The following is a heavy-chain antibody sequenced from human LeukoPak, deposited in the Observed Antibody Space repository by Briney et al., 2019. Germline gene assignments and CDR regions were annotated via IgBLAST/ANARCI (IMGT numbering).Heavy chain of an antibody. D-gene: IGHD3-22*01. Sequence: PGGSLRLSCAASGFTFSDYYMSWIRQAPGKGLEWVSYLSSSGSTIYYADSVKGRFTISRDNAKNSLYLQMNSLRAEDTAVYYCARVPYYYDSSGYPGDDYWGQGILVTVSS. CDR3: ARVPYYYDSSGYPGDDY. J-gene: IGHJ4*02. V-gene: IGHV3-11*01. CDR1: GFTFSDYY. CDR2: LSSSGSTI.